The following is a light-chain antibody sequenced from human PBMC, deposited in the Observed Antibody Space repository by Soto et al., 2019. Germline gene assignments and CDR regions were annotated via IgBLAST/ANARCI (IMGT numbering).Light chain of an antibody. V-gene: IGLV3-1*01. J-gene: IGLJ1*01. CDR1: KLGDKY. Sequence: SYELTPPPPVSVSPGQTARITCSGDKLGDKYACWYQQKPGQSPVPVIYQDSKRPSGIPERFSGSNSGNTATLTISGTQAMDEAAYYCQGWDSSTEVFGTGTKVTVL. CDR2: QDS. CDR3: QGWDSSTEV.